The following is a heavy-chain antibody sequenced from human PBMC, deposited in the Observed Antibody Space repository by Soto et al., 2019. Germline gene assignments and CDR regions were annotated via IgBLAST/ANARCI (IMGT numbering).Heavy chain of an antibody. Sequence: PGESLKISCNASGYAFTNYWISWVRQKPGQGLEWMGRIDPSDSRTKYSPSFDGHVTISIDKSISAAFLQWSGLRASDTAVYYCARRRGYSYDFDYWGQGTLVTVSS. J-gene: IGHJ4*02. V-gene: IGHV5-10-1*01. D-gene: IGHD5-18*01. CDR3: ARRRGYSYDFDY. CDR2: IDPSDSRT. CDR1: GYAFTNYW.